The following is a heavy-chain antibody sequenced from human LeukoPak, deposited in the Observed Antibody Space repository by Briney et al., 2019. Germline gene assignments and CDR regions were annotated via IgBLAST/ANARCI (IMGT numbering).Heavy chain of an antibody. V-gene: IGHV3-23*01. D-gene: IGHD5-12*01. Sequence: TGGSLRLSCAASGFTISTYGMNWVRQAPRKGLEWVSVIFGSGDSTYYADSVKGRFTISRDRSKNTLYLEMHSLRADDTAVYYRAKNQKPGSGYQIGYRGQGTLVTVSS. CDR1: GFTISTYG. CDR3: AKNQKPGSGYQIGY. J-gene: IGHJ4*02. CDR2: IFGSGDST.